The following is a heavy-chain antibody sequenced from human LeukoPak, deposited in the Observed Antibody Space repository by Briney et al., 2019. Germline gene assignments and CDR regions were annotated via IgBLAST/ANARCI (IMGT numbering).Heavy chain of an antibody. D-gene: IGHD2-21*02. CDR1: GYSISSGYF. CDR3: ARAYCVGVCTVLHIYFDN. Sequence: PSETLSLTCTVSGYSISSGYFWGWMRQPPGKGLEWIGSIYQSETAHYNPSLKSRVTISVDTSKNQFSLKLRSVMAADTAVYYCARAYCVGVCTVLHIYFDNWGQGTLVTVSS. J-gene: IGHJ4*02. CDR2: IYQSETA. V-gene: IGHV4-38-2*02.